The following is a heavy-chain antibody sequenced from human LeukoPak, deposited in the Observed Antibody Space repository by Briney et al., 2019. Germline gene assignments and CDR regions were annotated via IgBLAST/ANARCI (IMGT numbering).Heavy chain of an antibody. D-gene: IGHD3-10*01. Sequence: GGSLRLSCAASGFTFSSYAMSWVRQAPGKGLEWVSVISGSGGSTYYADSVKGRFTISRDNSKNTLYLQMNSLRAEDTAVYYCARHRMVRGVITDYYFDYWGQGTLVTVSS. J-gene: IGHJ4*02. CDR3: ARHRMVRGVITDYYFDY. CDR1: GFTFSSYA. CDR2: ISGSGGST. V-gene: IGHV3-23*01.